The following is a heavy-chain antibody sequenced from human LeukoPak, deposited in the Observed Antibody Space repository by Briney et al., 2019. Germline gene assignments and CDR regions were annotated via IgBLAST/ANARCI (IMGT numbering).Heavy chain of an antibody. D-gene: IGHD1-26*01. V-gene: IGHV4-4*07. CDR1: SGSISNYY. CDR3: ARYSGSYPHDAFEI. Sequence: SETLSLTCTVSSGSISNYYWSWIRQPAGKGLEWIGRIYTSGSTTYNPSLKSRLTISIDTSKNQFSLKLRSVTAADTAVYYCARYSGSYPHDAFEIWGQGTMVTVSS. J-gene: IGHJ3*02. CDR2: IYTSGST.